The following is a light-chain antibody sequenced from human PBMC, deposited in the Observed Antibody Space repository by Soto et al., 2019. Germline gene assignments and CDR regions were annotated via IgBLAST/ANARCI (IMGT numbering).Light chain of an antibody. J-gene: IGKJ1*01. CDR1: QSISSY. Sequence: DIQMTQSPSTQSASVGDRVTITCRASQSISSYLNWYQQKPGKAPKLLIYAASSLQSGVPSRFSGSGSGTEFTLTISSLQPDDFATYYCQQYNVYWTFGQGTKVDIK. V-gene: IGKV1-39*01. CDR2: AAS. CDR3: QQYNVYWT.